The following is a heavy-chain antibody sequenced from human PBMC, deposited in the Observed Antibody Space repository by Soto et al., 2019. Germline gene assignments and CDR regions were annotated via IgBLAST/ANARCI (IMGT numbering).Heavy chain of an antibody. V-gene: IGHV3-7*04. J-gene: IGHJ4*02. Sequence: VQLVESGGDLVQPGGSLRLSCVASGFSISRYWMSWVRQAPGKGLEWVADIKQDGSEKYYVDVVKGRFTISRDNAKNSVYLQMNSLRVEDTAVYYCGRGAGIGDYGGQGALVTVSS. CDR2: IKQDGSEK. CDR1: GFSISRYW. CDR3: GRGAGIGDY. D-gene: IGHD3-10*01.